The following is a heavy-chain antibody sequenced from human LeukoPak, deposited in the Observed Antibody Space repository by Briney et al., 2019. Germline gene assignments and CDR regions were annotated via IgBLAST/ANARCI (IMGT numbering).Heavy chain of an antibody. D-gene: IGHD3-3*01. CDR3: ARDCYDFWSGFHYYYGMDV. V-gene: IGHV3-30*04. CDR2: ISHYGSNK. CDR1: GFTFSSYA. Sequence: GSLRLSCAASGFTFSSYAMHWVRQAPGKGLGGVAVISHYGSNKYYADSVKGRFTISRDNSKNTLYLQMNSLRAEDTAVYYCARDCYDFWSGFHYYYGMDVWGQGTTVTVSS. J-gene: IGHJ6*02.